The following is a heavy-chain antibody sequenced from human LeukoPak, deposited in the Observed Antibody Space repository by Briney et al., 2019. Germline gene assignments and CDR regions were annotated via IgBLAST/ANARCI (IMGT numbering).Heavy chain of an antibody. J-gene: IGHJ5*02. CDR2: IIPIFGTA. Sequence: SVKVSCKASGGTFSSYAISWVRQAPGQGLEWMGGIIPIFGTANYAQKFQGRVTITADESTSTAYMELSSLRSEDTAVYYCASLDGLGDYVGGDSGGGNWFDPWGQGTLVTVSS. D-gene: IGHD4-17*01. CDR3: ASLDGLGDYVGGDSGGGNWFDP. V-gene: IGHV1-69*01. CDR1: GGTFSSYA.